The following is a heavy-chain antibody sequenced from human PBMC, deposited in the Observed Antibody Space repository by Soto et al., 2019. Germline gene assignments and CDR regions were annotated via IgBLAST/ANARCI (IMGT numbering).Heavy chain of an antibody. CDR2: ISYSGST. V-gene: IGHV4-39*01. J-gene: IGHJ4*02. CDR1: GDSINSSNYY. CDR3: ARKSHDSSNYFDY. D-gene: IGHD3-22*01. Sequence: SETLSLTCTISGDSINSSNYYWGWIRQPPGKGLEWIGSISYSGSTYYNPSLKSRVTISVDTSRIHFSLKLISVTAANTAVYYCARKSHDSSNYFDYWGLGTLVT.